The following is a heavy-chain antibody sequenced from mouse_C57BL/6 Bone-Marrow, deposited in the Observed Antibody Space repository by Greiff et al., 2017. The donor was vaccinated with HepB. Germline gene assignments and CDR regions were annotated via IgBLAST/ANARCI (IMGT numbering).Heavy chain of an antibody. V-gene: IGHV7-1*01. J-gene: IGHJ3*01. CDR3: ARDYGRSRFAY. Sequence: EVKLMESGGGLVQSGRSLRLSCATSGFTFSDFYMEWVRQAPGKGLEWIAASRNKANDYTTEYSASVKGRFIVSRDTSQSILYLQMNALRAEDTAIYYCARDYGRSRFAYWGQGTRVTVSA. CDR2: SRNKANDYTT. D-gene: IGHD1-1*01. CDR1: GFTFSDFY.